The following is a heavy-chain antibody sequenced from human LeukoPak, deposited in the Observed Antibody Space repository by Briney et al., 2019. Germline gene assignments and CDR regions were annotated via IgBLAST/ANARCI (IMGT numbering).Heavy chain of an antibody. V-gene: IGHV1-2*02. J-gene: IGHJ5*02. CDR1: GYIFTAYY. CDR2: INPNSGGT. Sequence: ASVRVSCKASGYIFTAYYMHWGRQAPGQGREWMGWINPNSGGTNYAQKFQGRVTMTRDTSISTAYMELSRLRSDDTAVYYCARDTSYGSGSYWLDPWGQGTLVTVSS. CDR3: ARDTSYGSGSYWLDP. D-gene: IGHD3-10*01.